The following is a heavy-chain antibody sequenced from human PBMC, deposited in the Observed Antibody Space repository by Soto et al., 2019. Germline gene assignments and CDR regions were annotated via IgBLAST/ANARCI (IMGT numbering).Heavy chain of an antibody. J-gene: IGHJ6*03. D-gene: IGHD3-10*01. CDR1: GGSISSSSYY. V-gene: IGHV4-61*05. CDR2: IYYSGST. CDR3: ASVRGGPPLYYYYYMDV. Sequence: SETLCLTCTVSGGSISSSSYYWGWIRQPPGKGLEWIGYIYYSGSTNYNPSLKSRVTISVDTSKNQFSLKLSSVTAADTAVYYCASVRGGPPLYYYYYMDVWGKGTTVTVSS.